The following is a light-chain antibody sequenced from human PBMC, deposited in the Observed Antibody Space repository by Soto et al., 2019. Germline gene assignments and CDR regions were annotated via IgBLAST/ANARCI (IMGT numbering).Light chain of an antibody. V-gene: IGKV4-1*01. CDR2: WAS. CDR1: QSVLYSSNNKNF. J-gene: IGKJ4*01. CDR3: QQYYSSLT. Sequence: DIVLTQSPDSLAVSLGERATITCKSSQSVLYSSNNKNFLAWYQQRLGHPPKLLFYWASTRESGVPDRFSDSGSGTDFTPTINSLQAEDVAVYFCQQYYSSLTFGGGTKIEIK.